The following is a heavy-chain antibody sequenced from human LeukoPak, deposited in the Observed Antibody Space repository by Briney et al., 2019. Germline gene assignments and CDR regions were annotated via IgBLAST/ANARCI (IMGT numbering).Heavy chain of an antibody. CDR3: AMQAYRGGPYFDS. CDR1: GDSVSSNYAA. CDR2: TYYRSKWYN. Sequence: SQTLSLTCAISGDSVSSNYAAWNWIRQSPSRGLEWLGRTYYRSKWYNEYAVSVKSRITINPDTSKNQPSLQVNSVTPADRAVYYCAMQAYRGGPYFDSWGQGTLVTVSS. J-gene: IGHJ4*02. V-gene: IGHV6-1*01. D-gene: IGHD6-19*01.